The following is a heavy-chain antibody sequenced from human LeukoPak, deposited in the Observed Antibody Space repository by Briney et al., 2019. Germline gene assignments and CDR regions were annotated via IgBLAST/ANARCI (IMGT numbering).Heavy chain of an antibody. Sequence: PSQTLSLTCTVSGDSISSGGYYWSWIRQPPGKGLEWIGYIYYSGSTYYNPSLKSRVTISVDTSKNQFSLKLSSVTAADTAVYYCARALWLSHTGRHWFDPWGQGTLVTVSS. D-gene: IGHD3-9*01. CDR1: GDSISSGGYY. J-gene: IGHJ5*02. CDR3: ARALWLSHTGRHWFDP. CDR2: IYYSGST. V-gene: IGHV4-31*03.